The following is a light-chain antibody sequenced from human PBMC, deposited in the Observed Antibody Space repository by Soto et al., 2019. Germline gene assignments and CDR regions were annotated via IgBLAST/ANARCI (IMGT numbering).Light chain of an antibody. V-gene: IGKV3-20*01. CDR2: GAS. Sequence: EIVLTQSPGTLSLSPGERATLSCRASQSVSSSYLAWYQQKPGQAPRLLIYGASSRATGIPDRFSGSGSGTDFTLTISRLEPEDFATYYCQQSDSTPYTFGPGTKVDIK. J-gene: IGKJ3*01. CDR1: QSVSSSY. CDR3: QQSDSTPYT.